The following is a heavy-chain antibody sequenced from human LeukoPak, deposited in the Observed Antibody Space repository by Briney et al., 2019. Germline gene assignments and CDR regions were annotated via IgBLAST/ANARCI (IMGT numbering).Heavy chain of an antibody. J-gene: IGHJ4*02. CDR3: ATSGDGFTYYFDY. D-gene: IGHD5-24*01. Sequence: GASVKVSCKVSGYTLTELSMHWVRQAPGKGLEWMGGFDPEDGETIYAQKFRGRVTMTEDTSTDTAYMELSSLRSEDTAVYYCATSGDGFTYYFDYWGQGTLVTVSS. CDR1: GYTLTELS. V-gene: IGHV1-24*01. CDR2: FDPEDGET.